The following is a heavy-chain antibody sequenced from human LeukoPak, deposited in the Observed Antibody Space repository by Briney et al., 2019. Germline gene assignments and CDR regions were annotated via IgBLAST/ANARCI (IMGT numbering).Heavy chain of an antibody. D-gene: IGHD4/OR15-4a*01. CDR3: ARDWSDYGATRFDY. V-gene: IGHV3-48*01. J-gene: IGHJ4*02. CDR2: ISSSSTSSTI. Sequence: GGSLRLSCAASGFTFSSYSMNWVRQAPGKGLDWVSYISSSSTSSTIYYADSVKGRFTISRDNAKNSLYLQMNSLRAEDTAVYYCARDWSDYGATRFDYWGQGTLVTVSS. CDR1: GFTFSSYS.